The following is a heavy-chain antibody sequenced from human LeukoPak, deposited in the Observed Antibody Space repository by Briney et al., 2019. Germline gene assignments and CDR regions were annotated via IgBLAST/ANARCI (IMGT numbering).Heavy chain of an antibody. Sequence: ASVKVSCKASGYTFTSYGISWVRQAPGQGLEWMGWINPNSGGTNYAQKFQGRVTMTRDTSISTAYMELSRLRSDDTAVYYCARVGAPAAIHPNWFDPWGQGTLVTVSS. D-gene: IGHD2-2*01. V-gene: IGHV1-2*02. CDR2: INPNSGGT. CDR1: GYTFTSYG. J-gene: IGHJ5*02. CDR3: ARVGAPAAIHPNWFDP.